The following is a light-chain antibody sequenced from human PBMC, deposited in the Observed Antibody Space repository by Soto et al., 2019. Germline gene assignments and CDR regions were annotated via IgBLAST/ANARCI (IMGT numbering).Light chain of an antibody. Sequence: QLVLTQSPSASASLGASVKLTCTLSSGHSSYAIAWHQQQPEKGPRFLIELNSDGSHNKGDGIPDRFSGSSSGAERYLTISSLQSEDEADYNCQIWGTGQEVFGGGTKLTVL. CDR3: QIWGTGQEV. V-gene: IGLV4-69*01. CDR2: LNSDGSH. J-gene: IGLJ2*01. CDR1: SGHSSYA.